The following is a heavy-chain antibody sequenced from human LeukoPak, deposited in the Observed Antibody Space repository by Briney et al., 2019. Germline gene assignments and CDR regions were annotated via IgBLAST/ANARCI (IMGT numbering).Heavy chain of an antibody. D-gene: IGHD6-13*01. V-gene: IGHV4-4*07. Sequence: SETLSLTCTVSGGSISNYYWSWIRQPAGKGLEWIGRIYTSGTTHYNPSLKSRVTLSVDTSKNQFSLNLSSVTAADTAVYYCARFSSIAAAFDYWGLGTLVTVSS. CDR2: IYTSGTT. CDR3: ARFSSIAAAFDY. J-gene: IGHJ4*02. CDR1: GGSISNYY.